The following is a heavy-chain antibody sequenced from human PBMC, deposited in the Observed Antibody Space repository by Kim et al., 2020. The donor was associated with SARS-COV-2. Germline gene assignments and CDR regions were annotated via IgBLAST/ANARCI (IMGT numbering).Heavy chain of an antibody. CDR1: GFTFSSYA. CDR3: TRLTGHFGYADY. J-gene: IGHJ4*02. V-gene: IGHV3-23*02. D-gene: IGHD3-10*01. Sequence: GGSLRLSCAASGFTFSSYAMNWVRQAPGEGLEWVSAISGSGTNTFYGDSVKGRFTFSRDNSKNTVYLQMNSLRAEDTAIYYCTRLTGHFGYADYWGPGTLVTVSS. CDR2: ISGSGTNT.